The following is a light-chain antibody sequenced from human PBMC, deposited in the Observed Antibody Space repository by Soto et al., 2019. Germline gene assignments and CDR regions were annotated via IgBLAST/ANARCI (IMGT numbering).Light chain of an antibody. V-gene: IGKV3-20*01. J-gene: IGKJ5*01. CDR3: QHYGRGSPIA. CDR2: GAS. CDR1: QSVSTD. Sequence: EIVLTQSRGSLSLSPGEGATLSCRASQSVSTDVAWYQQRPGQPPKLLIFGASSRATGIPARFSGSGSGTDFTLIINRLQPEDFALYFCQHYGRGSPIAFGLGTRLEIK.